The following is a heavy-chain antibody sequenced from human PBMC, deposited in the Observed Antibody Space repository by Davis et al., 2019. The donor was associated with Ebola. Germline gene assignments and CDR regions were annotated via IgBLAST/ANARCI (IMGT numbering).Heavy chain of an antibody. J-gene: IGHJ4*02. CDR1: GFTFTSYA. CDR2: INAGNGNT. Sequence: MPGGSLRLSCAASGFTFTSYAMHWVRQAPGQRLEWMGWINAGNGNTKYSQKFQGRVTITWDTSASTAYMELSSLRSEDTAVYYCARVLGSGWYDYWGQGTLVTVSS. D-gene: IGHD6-19*01. CDR3: ARVLGSGWYDY. V-gene: IGHV1-3*01.